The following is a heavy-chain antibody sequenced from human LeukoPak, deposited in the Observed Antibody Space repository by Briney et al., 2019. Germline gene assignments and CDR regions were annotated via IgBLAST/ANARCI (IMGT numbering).Heavy chain of an antibody. CDR2: INPSGGST. D-gene: IGHD1-26*01. J-gene: IGHJ5*02. Sequence: GASVKVPCKASGYTFTSYYMHWVRQAPGQGLEWVGLINPSGGSTSYPQNFRGRVTMTRDTSTSTVYMELSSLRSEDTAVYYCARAQSGSYLGNWFDLWGQGTLVTVSS. CDR1: GYTFTSYY. V-gene: IGHV1-46*01. CDR3: ARAQSGSYLGNWFDL.